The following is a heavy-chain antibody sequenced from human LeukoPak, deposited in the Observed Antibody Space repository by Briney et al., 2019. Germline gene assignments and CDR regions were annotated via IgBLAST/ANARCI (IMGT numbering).Heavy chain of an antibody. CDR2: ISGSGDNT. V-gene: IGHV3-23*01. CDR1: GFIFNNYG. CDR3: AKGSKAVLFTRDHYMDV. D-gene: IGHD6-19*01. Sequence: GGSLRLSCAASGFIFNNYGMTWVRQAPGKGLEWVSGISGSGDNTYYVDSVKGRFTISRDNSKNTLYLQMNSLRAEDTAMYYCAKGSKAVLFTRDHYMDVWGKGTTVTISS. J-gene: IGHJ6*03.